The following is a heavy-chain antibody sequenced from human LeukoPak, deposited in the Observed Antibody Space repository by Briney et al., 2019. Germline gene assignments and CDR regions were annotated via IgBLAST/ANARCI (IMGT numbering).Heavy chain of an antibody. D-gene: IGHD3-22*01. CDR1: GYTFTDYY. J-gene: IGHJ4*02. CDR2: VDPEDGET. V-gene: IGHV1-69-2*01. Sequence: GASVKVSCKASGYTFTDYYMHWVQQAPGKGLEWMGRVDPEDGETIYAEKFRGRVTITADTSTDTAYMELRSLRSDDTAVYYCARDQAYYYDSSGYTFDYWGQGTLVTVSS. CDR3: ARDQAYYYDSSGYTFDY.